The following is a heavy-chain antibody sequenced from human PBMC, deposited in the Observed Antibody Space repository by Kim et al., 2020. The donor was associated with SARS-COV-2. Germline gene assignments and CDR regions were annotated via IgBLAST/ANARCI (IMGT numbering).Heavy chain of an antibody. D-gene: IGHD3-3*01. CDR3: ARDRITIFGVVISSYGMDV. Sequence: GGSLRLSCAASGFTFSDYYMSWIRQAPGKGLEWVSYISSSGSTIYYADSVKGRFTISRDNAKNSLYLQMNSLRAEDTAVYYCARDRITIFGVVISSYGMDVWGQGTTVTVSS. CDR1: GFTFSDYY. V-gene: IGHV3-11*01. CDR2: ISSSGSTI. J-gene: IGHJ6*02.